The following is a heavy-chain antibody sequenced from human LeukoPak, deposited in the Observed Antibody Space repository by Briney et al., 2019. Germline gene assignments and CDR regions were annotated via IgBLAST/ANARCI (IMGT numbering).Heavy chain of an antibody. D-gene: IGHD3-10*01. CDR2: INPNSGGT. V-gene: IGHV1-2*06. Sequence: SVKVSCKASGYTFTGYYMHWVRQAPGQGLEWMGRINPNSGGTNYAQKFQGRVTMTRDTSISTAYMELSRLRSDDTAVYYCAGNPNYYGSGSYSNWGQGTLVTVSS. J-gene: IGHJ4*02. CDR1: GYTFTGYY. CDR3: AGNPNYYGSGSYSN.